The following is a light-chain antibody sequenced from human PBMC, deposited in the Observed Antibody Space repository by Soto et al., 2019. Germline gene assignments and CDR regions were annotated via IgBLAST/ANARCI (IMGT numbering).Light chain of an antibody. Sequence: QSVLTQPPSVSGAPGQRVTISCTGSSSNIGAGYDVHWYQQLPGTAPKLLIYGNSNRPSGVPDRFSGSKSGTSASLAITGLQAEDEADYYCQSYDSSLSGRYVFGTGIQLTVL. J-gene: IGLJ1*01. CDR3: QSYDSSLSGRYV. CDR1: SSNIGAGYD. V-gene: IGLV1-40*01. CDR2: GNS.